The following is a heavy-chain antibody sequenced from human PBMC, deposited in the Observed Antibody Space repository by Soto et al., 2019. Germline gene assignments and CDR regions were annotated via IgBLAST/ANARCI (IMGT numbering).Heavy chain of an antibody. V-gene: IGHV4-34*01. CDR3: ARGPYIVVVTAIPEYYFDY. J-gene: IGHJ4*02. D-gene: IGHD2-21*02. CDR2: INHSGST. Sequence: QVQLQQWCGGLLKPSETLSLTCAVYGGCFSGYYWNWIRQRPGKGLVRIGEINHSGSTYYIPPLKSRVTISVDTSKTQFSLKLSSVTAADTAVYYCARGPYIVVVTAIPEYYFDYWGQGTLVTVSS. CDR1: GGCFSGYY.